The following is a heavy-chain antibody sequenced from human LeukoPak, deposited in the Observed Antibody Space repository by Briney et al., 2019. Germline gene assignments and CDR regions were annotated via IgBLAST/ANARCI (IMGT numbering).Heavy chain of an antibody. CDR3: ASRGGGIVGTNLHQFYMDV. CDR2: IIPLFGTA. CDR1: GGTFSSYA. V-gene: IGHV1-69*05. Sequence: EASVKVSCKASGGTFSSYAINWVRQAPGQGLEWMGGIIPLFGTANYAQKFQGRVTITTDKSTSTAYLDLSSLRSEDTAVYYCASRGGGIVGTNLHQFYMDVWGKGTTVTVSS. D-gene: IGHD1-7*01. J-gene: IGHJ6*03.